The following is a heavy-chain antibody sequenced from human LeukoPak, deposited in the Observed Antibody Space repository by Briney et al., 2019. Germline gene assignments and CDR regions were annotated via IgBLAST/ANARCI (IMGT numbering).Heavy chain of an antibody. J-gene: IGHJ3*02. CDR1: GYTFTGYY. Sequence: ASAKVSCKASGYTFTGYYMHWVRQAPGQGLEWMGWINPNSGGTNYAQKFQGRVTMTRDTSISTAYMELSRLRSDDTAVYYCARGVVGYSYAPDAFDIWGQGTMVTVSS. CDR2: INPNSGGT. D-gene: IGHD5-18*01. CDR3: ARGVVGYSYAPDAFDI. V-gene: IGHV1-2*02.